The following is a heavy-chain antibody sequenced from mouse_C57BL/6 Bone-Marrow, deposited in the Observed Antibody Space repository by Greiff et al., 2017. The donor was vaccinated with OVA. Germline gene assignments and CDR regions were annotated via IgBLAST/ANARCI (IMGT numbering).Heavy chain of an antibody. J-gene: IGHJ4*01. CDR1: GFTFTAYY. CDR2: IRNKANGYTT. CDR3: ARRALTGTGDYYAMDY. D-gene: IGHD4-1*01. Sequence: EVQLQESGGGLVQPGGSLSLSCAASGFTFTAYYMSWVRQPPGKALEWLGFIRNKANGYTTEYSASVKGRFTISRDNSQSILYLQMNALRAEDSATYYCARRALTGTGDYYAMDYWGQGTSVTVSS. V-gene: IGHV7-3*01.